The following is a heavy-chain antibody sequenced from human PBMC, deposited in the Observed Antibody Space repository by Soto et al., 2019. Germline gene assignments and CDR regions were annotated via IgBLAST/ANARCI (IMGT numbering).Heavy chain of an antibody. Sequence: QVQLVQSGAEVKKPGASVKVSCKASGYTFINYYIHLVRQAPVHGLVWMAIINPTGGSPNYAQKFQGRLTLTRGTSTTTVYMELSSLTSEDTAIYYCARHLAAGDVWGQGTLGTVS. CDR1: GYTFINYY. J-gene: IGHJ4*02. CDR2: INPTGGSP. D-gene: IGHD2-8*02. CDR3: ARHLAAGDV. V-gene: IGHV1-46*01.